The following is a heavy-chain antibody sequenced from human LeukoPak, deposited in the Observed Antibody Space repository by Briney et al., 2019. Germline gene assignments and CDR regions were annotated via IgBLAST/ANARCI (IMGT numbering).Heavy chain of an antibody. V-gene: IGHV4-39*01. Sequence: PSETLFLTCTVSGGSISSSSYYWGWIRQPPGKGLEWIGSIYYSGSTYYNPSLKSRVHISVDTSKNQFSLKLSSVPAADTAVYYCARMGENGGYTTTFDYWGQGTLVTVS. J-gene: IGHJ4*02. CDR2: IYYSGST. D-gene: IGHD4-23*01. CDR3: ARMGENGGYTTTFDY. CDR1: GGSISSSSYY.